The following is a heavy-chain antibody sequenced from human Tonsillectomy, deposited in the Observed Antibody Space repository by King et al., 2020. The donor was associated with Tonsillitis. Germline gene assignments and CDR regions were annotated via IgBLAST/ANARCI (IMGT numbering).Heavy chain of an antibody. CDR3: ARLNYDYVWGESWFDP. CDR1: GGTFSSYA. Sequence: VQLVESGAEVKKPGSSVKVSCKASGGTFSSYAISWVRQAPGQGLEWMGGIIPIFGTANYAQKFEGRVTITADESTSTAYMELSSLRSEDTAVYYCARLNYDYVWGESWFDPWGQGTLVTVSS. CDR2: IIPIFGTA. V-gene: IGHV1-69*01. D-gene: IGHD3-16*01. J-gene: IGHJ5*02.